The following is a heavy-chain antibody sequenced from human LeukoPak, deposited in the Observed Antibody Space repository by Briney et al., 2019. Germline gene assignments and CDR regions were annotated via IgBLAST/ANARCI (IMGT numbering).Heavy chain of an antibody. Sequence: GGSLRLSCAASGFTFSSYSMNWVRQAPGKGLEWVSSISSSSSYIYYADSVKGRFTISRDNAKNSLYLQMDSLRAEDTAVYYCARLTAMVTRYGMDVWGQGTTVTVSS. CDR1: GFTFSSYS. D-gene: IGHD5-18*01. CDR3: ARLTAMVTRYGMDV. V-gene: IGHV3-21*01. CDR2: ISSSSSYI. J-gene: IGHJ6*02.